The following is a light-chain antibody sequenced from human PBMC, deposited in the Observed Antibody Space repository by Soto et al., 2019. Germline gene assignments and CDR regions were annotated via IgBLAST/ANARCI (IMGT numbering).Light chain of an antibody. J-gene: IGLJ1*01. V-gene: IGLV2-11*01. Sequence: QSALTQPRSVSGSPGQSVTISCTGTSSDVGAYKYVSWYQQHPGKAPKVMIYDVTKRPSGVPDRFSGSKSGNTASLTISGLQAEDEADYYCCSHAGSYTDVFGTGTKVTVL. CDR2: DVT. CDR1: SSDVGAYKY. CDR3: CSHAGSYTDV.